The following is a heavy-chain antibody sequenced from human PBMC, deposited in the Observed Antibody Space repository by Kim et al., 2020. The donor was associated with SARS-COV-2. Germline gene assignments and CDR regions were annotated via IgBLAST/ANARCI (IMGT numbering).Heavy chain of an antibody. J-gene: IGHJ4*02. CDR3: TTDLLIVVPAAYRPNY. Sequence: GGSLRLSCAASGFTFSNAWMSWVRQAPGKGLEWVGRIKSKTDDGTKDYAAPVKGRFTISRDESKITLYLQMNSLKAEDTAVYYCTTDLLIVVPAAYRPNYWGQGTLVTVSS. CDR2: IKSKTDDGTK. CDR1: GFTFSNAW. D-gene: IGHD2-2*01. V-gene: IGHV3-15*01.